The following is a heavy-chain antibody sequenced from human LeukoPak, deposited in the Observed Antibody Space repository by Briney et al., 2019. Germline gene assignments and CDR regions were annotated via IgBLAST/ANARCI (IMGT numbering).Heavy chain of an antibody. V-gene: IGHV1-18*01. CDR2: ISAYNGKT. CDR1: GYTFTSYG. J-gene: IGHJ3*02. Sequence: ASVKVSCKASGYTFTSYGISWVRQAPGQGLEWMGWISAYNGKTNYAQKLQGRVTMTTDTYTSTAYMELRSLRSDDTAVYYCARDVSSIAVAGIFQGGAFDIWGQGTMVTVSS. D-gene: IGHD6-19*01. CDR3: ARDVSSIAVAGIFQGGAFDI.